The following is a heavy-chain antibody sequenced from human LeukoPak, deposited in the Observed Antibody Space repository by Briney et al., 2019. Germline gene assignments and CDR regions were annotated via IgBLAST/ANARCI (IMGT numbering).Heavy chain of an antibody. D-gene: IGHD6-6*01. Sequence: ASVKVSCKASGYTFTSYYMHWVRQAPGQGLEWMGIINPSGGSTSYAQKFQGRVTMTRDMSTSTVYMELSSLRSEDTAVYYCARDLRPQIGALSSSSSLGYWGQGTLVTVSS. J-gene: IGHJ4*02. CDR1: GYTFTSYY. CDR3: ARDLRPQIGALSSSSSLGY. V-gene: IGHV1-46*01. CDR2: INPSGGST.